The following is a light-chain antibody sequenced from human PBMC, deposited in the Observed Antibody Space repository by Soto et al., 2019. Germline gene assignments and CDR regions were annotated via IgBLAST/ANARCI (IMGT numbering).Light chain of an antibody. CDR1: SSDVCSYDF. CDR3: CSYAGSYTWV. V-gene: IGLV2-11*01. J-gene: IGLJ3*02. Sequence: QSALTQPRSVSGSPGQSVTISCTGTSSDVCSYDFVSWYQQHPGKAPKLMIYDVSKWPSGVPDRFSGSKSGNTASLTISGLQAEDEADYYCCSYAGSYTWVFGGGTKLTVL. CDR2: DVS.